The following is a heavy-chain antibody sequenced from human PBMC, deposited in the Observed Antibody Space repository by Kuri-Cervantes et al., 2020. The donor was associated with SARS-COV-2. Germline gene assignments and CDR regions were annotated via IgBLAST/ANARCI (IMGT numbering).Heavy chain of an antibody. V-gene: IGHV1-2*02. CDR1: GYTFTGYY. D-gene: IGHD4-17*01. J-gene: IGHJ3*02. CDR2: INPNSGGT. Sequence: ASVKVSCKASGYTFTGYYMHWVRQAPGQGLEWMGWINPNSGGTNYAQKFQGRVTMTRDTSISTAYLQWSSLKASDTAMYYCASELRDDAFDIWGQGTMVTASS. CDR3: ASELRDDAFDI.